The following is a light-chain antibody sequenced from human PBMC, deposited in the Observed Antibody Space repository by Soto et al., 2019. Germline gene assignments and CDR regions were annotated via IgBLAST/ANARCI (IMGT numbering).Light chain of an antibody. CDR1: LSDVAVYEY. Sequence: QSVLIQPRSVSASLGQSVTISCTGSLSDVAVYEYVSWYQQQPDKAPKLMIYDVNKRASGVSDRFSGSKSGNAASLIISGLQVADEADYYCCIYATKYIFGTGTKVTVL. CDR2: DVN. CDR3: CIYATKYI. V-gene: IGLV2-11*01. J-gene: IGLJ1*01.